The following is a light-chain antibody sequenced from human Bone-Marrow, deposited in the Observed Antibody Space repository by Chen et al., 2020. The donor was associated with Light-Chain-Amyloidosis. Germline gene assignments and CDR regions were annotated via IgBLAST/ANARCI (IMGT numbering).Light chain of an antibody. V-gene: IGKV3-11*01. Sequence: EIVLTQSPATLSVSPGERATLSCRASQSVSSYLAWYQQKPGQAPRLLIYDASNRATGIPDRFSGSGSGTDFTLTISSLEPEDFAVYYCQQRSNWPPLTFGQGTRLEIK. CDR2: DAS. J-gene: IGKJ5*01. CDR3: QQRSNWPPLT. CDR1: QSVSSY.